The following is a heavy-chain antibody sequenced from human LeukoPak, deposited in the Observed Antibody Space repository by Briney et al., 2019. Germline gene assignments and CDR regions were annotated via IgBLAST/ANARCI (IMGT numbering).Heavy chain of an antibody. CDR3: ARRALGYCSSTSCYDNWFDP. CDR2: INPSGGST. V-gene: IGHV1-46*01. Sequence: ASVKVSCKASGYTFTSYYMHWVRQAPGQGLEWMGIINPSGGSTSYAQKFQGRVTMTRDMSTSTVYMELSSLRSEDTAVYYCARRALGYCSSTSCYDNWFDPWGQGTLVTVSS. D-gene: IGHD2-2*01. J-gene: IGHJ5*02. CDR1: GYTFTSYY.